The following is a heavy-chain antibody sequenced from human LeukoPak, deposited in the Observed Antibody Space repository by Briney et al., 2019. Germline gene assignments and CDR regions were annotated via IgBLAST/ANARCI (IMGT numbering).Heavy chain of an antibody. V-gene: IGHV3-21*01. D-gene: IGHD3-3*01. CDR3: ARGEAYYDFWSGYYLFDY. CDR1: GFTFSSYS. Sequence: GGSLRLSCAASGFTFSSYSMNWVRQAPGKGLEWVSSISSSSSYIYYADSVKGRFTISRDNAKNSLYPQMNSLRAEDTAVYYCARGEAYYDFWSGYYLFDYWGQGTLVTVSS. J-gene: IGHJ4*02. CDR2: ISSSSSYI.